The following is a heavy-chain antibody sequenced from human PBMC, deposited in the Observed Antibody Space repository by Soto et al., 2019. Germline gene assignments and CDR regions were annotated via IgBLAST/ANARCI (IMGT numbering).Heavy chain of an antibody. J-gene: IGHJ5*01. Sequence: QVPLVQSGAEVKKPGSSVKVSCKASGATFTTYTINWVRQAPGQGLEWMGRIIAFGSTETYAQKFQGRVTFSADRSANLVYMELSSLRPEDTAVYYCATANYYESFFDSWGQGTLVTVSS. CDR3: ATANYYESFFDS. V-gene: IGHV1-69*08. CDR2: IIAFGSTE. D-gene: IGHD3-22*01. CDR1: GATFTTYT.